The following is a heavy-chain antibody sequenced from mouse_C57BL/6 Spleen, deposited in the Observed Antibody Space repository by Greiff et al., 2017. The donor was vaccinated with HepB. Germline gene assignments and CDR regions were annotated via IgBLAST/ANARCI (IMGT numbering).Heavy chain of an antibody. CDR2: IDPSDSYT. V-gene: IGHV1-59*01. J-gene: IGHJ3*01. Sequence: VQLQQSGAELVRPGTSVKLSCKASGYTFTSYWMHWVKQRPGQGLEWIGVIDPSDSYTNYNQKFKGKATLTVDISSSTAYMQLSSLTSEDSAVYYWAGATVVGRFAYWGQGTLVTVSA. D-gene: IGHD1-1*01. CDR3: AGATVVGRFAY. CDR1: GYTFTSYW.